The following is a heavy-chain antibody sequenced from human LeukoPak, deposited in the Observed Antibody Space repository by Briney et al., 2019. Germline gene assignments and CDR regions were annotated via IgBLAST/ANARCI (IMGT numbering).Heavy chain of an antibody. CDR1: GFTFSSYT. J-gene: IGHJ5*02. V-gene: IGHV3-23*01. D-gene: IGHD1-14*01. CDR3: ARDPAPSRTNWFDP. CDR2: ISGSGAVT. Sequence: GGSLRLSCAASGFTFSSYTMSWVRQAPGKGLEWVSAISGSGAVTHYADSVRGRFTISRDNSRSTLYLQMNSLRADDTATYYCARDPAPSRTNWFDPWGQGTLVTVSS.